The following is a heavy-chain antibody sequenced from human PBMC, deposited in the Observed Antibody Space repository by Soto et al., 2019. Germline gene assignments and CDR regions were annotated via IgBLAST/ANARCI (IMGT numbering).Heavy chain of an antibody. Sequence: ASVKVSCKASGYTFTDNYIHWVRQAPGHGLEWMGWINPNTGGTNYAQKFQGRVTVTRDTSITTAYMELSRLRSDDTAVYYCARDFSSSADGFDYWGQGTLVTVSS. CDR2: INPNTGGT. J-gene: IGHJ4*02. CDR3: ARDFSSSADGFDY. CDR1: GYTFTDNY. D-gene: IGHD6-6*01. V-gene: IGHV1-2*02.